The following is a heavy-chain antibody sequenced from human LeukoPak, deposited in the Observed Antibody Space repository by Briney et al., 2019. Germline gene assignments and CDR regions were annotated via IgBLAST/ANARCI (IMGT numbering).Heavy chain of an antibody. D-gene: IGHD6-13*01. V-gene: IGHV3-53*01. J-gene: IGHJ1*01. CDR2: IHSGGNT. CDR3: ARDLGYSSSWYPRRGYFQH. Sequence: GGSLRLSCAASGFIVSANYMTWVRQAPGKGLEWVSVIHSGGNTYYADSVKGRFTISRDNSKNTVYLQMNSLRAEDTAVYYCARDLGYSSSWYPRRGYFQHWGQGTLVTVSS. CDR1: GFIVSANY.